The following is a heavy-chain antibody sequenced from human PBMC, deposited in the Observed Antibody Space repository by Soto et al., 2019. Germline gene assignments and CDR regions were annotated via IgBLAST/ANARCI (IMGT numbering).Heavy chain of an antibody. CDR2: FYSKTGTI. CDR3: ARDFDFDLEQ. V-gene: IGHV1-18*01. Sequence: QVQLVQSGAEVQKPGASVKVSCKTSGYIFNNFGITWVRQAPGLGLEWLGWFYSKTGTINFAQKFQGRVTLTTYTSNGTAYMELTSMTFDASAMYFCARDFDFDLEQWGPGPLVTVS. CDR1: GYIFNNFG. J-gene: IGHJ4*02. D-gene: IGHD3-9*01.